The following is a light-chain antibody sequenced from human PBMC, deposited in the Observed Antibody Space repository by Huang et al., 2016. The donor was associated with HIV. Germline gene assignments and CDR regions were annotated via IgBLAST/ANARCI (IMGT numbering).Light chain of an antibody. Sequence: EIVMTQSPATLSVSPGERATLSCRSSQSVSSNLAWYQQKPGQAPRLLIYGASTRATGVPARFSGSGSGTAFTLTISSLQSEDVAVYYCQQYKNWPPFTFGQGTKLEIK. CDR1: QSVSSN. CDR3: QQYKNWPPFT. V-gene: IGKV3-15*01. CDR2: GAS. J-gene: IGKJ2*01.